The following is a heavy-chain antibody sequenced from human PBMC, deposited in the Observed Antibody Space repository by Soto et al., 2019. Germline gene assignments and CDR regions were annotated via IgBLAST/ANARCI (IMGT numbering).Heavy chain of an antibody. CDR2: ITSSVSTI. V-gene: IGHV3-48*02. J-gene: IGHJ4*02. D-gene: IGHD5-12*01. Sequence: EVQLVESGGGLVQPGGSLSLSCAGSGFSFSSYSMNWVRHAPGKGLEWLAYITSSVSTIYQADSLKGLFTISRDNAKNSMYLQMNSLRDEDTAVYYCERDGNRAYDFDFWGQGTLVNVSS. CDR3: ERDGNRAYDFDF. CDR1: GFSFSSYS.